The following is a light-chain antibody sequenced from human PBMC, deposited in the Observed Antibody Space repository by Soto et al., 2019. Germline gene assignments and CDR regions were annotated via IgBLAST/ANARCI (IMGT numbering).Light chain of an antibody. V-gene: IGKV3-15*01. CDR3: QQYNNWPFS. Sequence: EVVMTQSPATLSVSPGERSTLSCMASQSVSSNLAWYQQKPGQAPRLLIYGASTRAAGIPARFSGSGSGTEFTLTISGLQSEDFALYFCQQYNNWPFSFGQGTRLEIK. J-gene: IGKJ5*01. CDR1: QSVSSN. CDR2: GAS.